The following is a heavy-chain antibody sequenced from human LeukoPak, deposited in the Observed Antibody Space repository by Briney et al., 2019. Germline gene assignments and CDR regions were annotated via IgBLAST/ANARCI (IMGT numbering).Heavy chain of an antibody. J-gene: IGHJ4*02. CDR2: IGRSGDYT. D-gene: IGHD4-17*01. CDR3: AKDRDGSGHYAFHY. CDR1: GFSFSGYV. V-gene: IGHV3-23*01. Sequence: GGSVRLSCAASGFSFSGYVMSWVRQAPGRGLEWVSVIGRSGDYTHYAASVKGRFTISRDNSKNTLSLEMSSLSAQDTAIYYCAKDRDGSGHYAFHYSGQGVLLPVSS.